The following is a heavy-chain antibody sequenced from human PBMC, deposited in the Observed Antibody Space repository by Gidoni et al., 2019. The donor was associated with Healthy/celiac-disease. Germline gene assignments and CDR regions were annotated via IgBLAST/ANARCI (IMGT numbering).Heavy chain of an antibody. V-gene: IGHV4-39*01. D-gene: IGHD4-17*01. CDR2: IYYSGST. CDR1: GGSISSSSYY. CDR3: ARHGGDYFSYFDY. J-gene: IGHJ4*02. Sequence: QLQLQESGPGLVKPSETLSLTCTVSGGSISSSSYYWGWIRQPPGKGLEGIGRIYYSGSTYYNPSLKRRVTISVDTSKNQFSLKLSSVTAADTAVYYCARHGGDYFSYFDYWGQGTLVTVSS.